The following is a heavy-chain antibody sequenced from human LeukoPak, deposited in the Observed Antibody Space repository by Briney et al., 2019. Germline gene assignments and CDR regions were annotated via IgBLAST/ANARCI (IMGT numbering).Heavy chain of an antibody. J-gene: IGHJ4*02. CDR1: GFTFSSYA. CDR3: ARASIAVAGTFDY. CDR2: ISYDGSNK. Sequence: GGSLRLSCAASGFTFSSYAMHWVRQAPGKGLEWVAVISYDGSNKYYADSVKGRFTISRDNSKNTLYLQMNSLRAEDTAVYYCARASIAVAGTFDYWGQGTLVTVSS. D-gene: IGHD6-19*01. V-gene: IGHV3-30-3*01.